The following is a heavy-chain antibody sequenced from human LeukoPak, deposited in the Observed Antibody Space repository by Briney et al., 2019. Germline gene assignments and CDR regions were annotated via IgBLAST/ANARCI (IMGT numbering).Heavy chain of an antibody. CDR2: VSGVASDI. J-gene: IGHJ6*02. V-gene: IGHV3-11*01. Sequence: KAGGSLRLSCAASGFTFSDYYMTWIRQAPGKGLEWISYVSGVASDIYYADSVKGRFTISRDNAKTSVYLQMNSLRVEDTAVYYCARGGAQGMDGWGQGTTVTVSS. CDR1: GFTFSDYY. D-gene: IGHD1-26*01. CDR3: ARGGAQGMDG.